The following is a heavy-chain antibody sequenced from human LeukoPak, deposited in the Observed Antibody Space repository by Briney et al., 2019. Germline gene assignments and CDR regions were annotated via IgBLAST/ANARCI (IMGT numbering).Heavy chain of an antibody. CDR3: ARVFILTGYYISYYFDY. Sequence: GEPLRFSCKGSGYSFTSYWISWVRQMPGKGLEWMGKIDPSDSYTNYSPSFQGHVTISADKSISTAYLQWSSLKASDTAMYYCARVFILTGYYISYYFDYWGQGTLVTVSS. V-gene: IGHV5-10-1*01. D-gene: IGHD3-9*01. CDR1: GYSFTSYW. CDR2: IDPSDSYT. J-gene: IGHJ4*02.